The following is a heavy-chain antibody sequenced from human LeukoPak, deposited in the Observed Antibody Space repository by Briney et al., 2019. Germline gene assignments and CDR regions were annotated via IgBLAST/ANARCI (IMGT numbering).Heavy chain of an antibody. V-gene: IGHV4-39*01. CDR1: GGSISSSSYY. CDR3: ARRGNSDAFDI. CDR2: IYYSGST. Sequence: PSETLSLTCTVSGGSISSSSYYWGWIRQPPGKGLEWIGSIYYSGSTYYNPSLKSRVTISVDTSKNQFSLKLSSVTAADTAVYYCARRGNSDAFDIWAKGQWSPSLQ. J-gene: IGHJ3*02. D-gene: IGHD4-23*01.